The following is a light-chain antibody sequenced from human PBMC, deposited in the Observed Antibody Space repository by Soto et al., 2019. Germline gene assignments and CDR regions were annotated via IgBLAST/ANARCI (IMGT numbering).Light chain of an antibody. CDR2: QAS. V-gene: IGKV1-5*03. J-gene: IGKJ1*01. Sequence: DILMTQFPSTLSASVEDRVTITCRASQTIDRWLAWYQQKPGKAPNLLIYQASSLQGGVPSRFSGSGSGTEFTLTISSLQPDDFATYYCQQYKIFPTFGQGTKVEIK. CDR1: QTIDRW. CDR3: QQYKIFPT.